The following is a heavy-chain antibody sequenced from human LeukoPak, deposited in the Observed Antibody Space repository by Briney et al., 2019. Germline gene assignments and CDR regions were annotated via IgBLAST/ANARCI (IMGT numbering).Heavy chain of an antibody. V-gene: IGHV4-59*01. CDR3: TRASRAAAGVPYYFDY. Sequence: KTSETLSLTCTVSGGSISSYYWSWVRQPPGKGLEWIGYIYYSGSTNYNPSLKSRVTISVDTSKNQFSLKLNSVTAADTAVYYCTRASRAAAGVPYYFDYWGQGTLVTVSA. J-gene: IGHJ4*02. D-gene: IGHD6-13*01. CDR1: GGSISSYY. CDR2: IYYSGST.